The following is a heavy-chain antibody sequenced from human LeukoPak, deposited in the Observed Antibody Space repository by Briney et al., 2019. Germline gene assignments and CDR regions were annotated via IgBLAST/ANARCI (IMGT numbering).Heavy chain of an antibody. V-gene: IGHV1-18*01. D-gene: IGHD3-3*01. J-gene: IGHJ4*02. CDR2: ISAYNGNT. CDR3: ARDRGASRNYVFWY. CDR1: GGTLSDYG. Sequence: ASVKVSCKASGGTLSDYGISWVRQAPGQGPEWMGWISAYNGNTNYAQKLQGRVTMTTDTSTSTAYMELRSLRSDDTAVYYCARDRGASRNYVFWYWGQGTLVTVSS.